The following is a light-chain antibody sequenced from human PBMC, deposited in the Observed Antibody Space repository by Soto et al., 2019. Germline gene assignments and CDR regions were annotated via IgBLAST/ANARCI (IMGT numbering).Light chain of an antibody. J-gene: IGLJ3*02. Sequence: QSALTQPASVSGSPGQSITISCTGTSSDVGGYNYVSWYQQHPGKAPKLMINDFRTRPSGVSNRFSGSNSGNTASLTLSGLQAEDEADYYCSSYTCSSTLVMFGGGTKLTVL. CDR3: SSYTCSSTLVM. CDR2: DFR. V-gene: IGLV2-14*01. CDR1: SSDVGGYNY.